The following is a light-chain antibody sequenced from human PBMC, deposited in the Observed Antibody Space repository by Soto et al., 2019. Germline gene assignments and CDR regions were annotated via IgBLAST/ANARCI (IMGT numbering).Light chain of an antibody. CDR3: SSHAGNSNVV. Sequence: QSALTQPPSASGSPGQSVTISCTGTSRDIGGYNSVSWYQQHPGKAPKLIIYEVSQRPPGVPNRFSGSKSGNTASLTVSGLQADDEAEFFCSSHAGNSNVVFGGGTKVTVL. CDR2: EVS. J-gene: IGLJ2*01. CDR1: SRDIGGYNS. V-gene: IGLV2-8*01.